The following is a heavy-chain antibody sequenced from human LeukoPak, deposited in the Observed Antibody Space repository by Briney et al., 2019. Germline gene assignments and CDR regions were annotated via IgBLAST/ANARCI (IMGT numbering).Heavy chain of an antibody. CDR2: INWNGGST. D-gene: IGHD3-22*01. V-gene: IGHV3-20*04. CDR1: GFTFDDYG. CDR3: ARKSGYSDNNWLDP. J-gene: IGHJ5*02. Sequence: GSLRLSCAASGFTFDDYGMSWVRQAPGKGLEWVSGINWNGGSTGYADSVKGRFTISRDNAKNSLYLQMNSLRAEDTALYYCARKSGYSDNNWLDPWGQGTLVTVSS.